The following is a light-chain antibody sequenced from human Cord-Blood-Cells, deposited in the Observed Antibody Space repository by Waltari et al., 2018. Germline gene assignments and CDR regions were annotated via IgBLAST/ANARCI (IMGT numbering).Light chain of an antibody. CDR1: QSVLYSSNNKNY. J-gene: IGKJ1*01. Sequence: DIVMTQSPDSLAVSLGERDTINCKSRQSVLYSSNNKNYLAWYQQKPGQPPKLLIYWASTRESGVPDRVSGSGSGTDFTLTISSLQAEDVAVYYCQQYYSTPGWTFGQGTKVEIK. CDR3: QQYYSTPGWT. V-gene: IGKV4-1*01. CDR2: WAS.